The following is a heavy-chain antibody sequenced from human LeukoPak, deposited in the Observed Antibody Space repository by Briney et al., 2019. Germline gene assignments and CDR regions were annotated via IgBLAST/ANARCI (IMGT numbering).Heavy chain of an antibody. Sequence: ASVKVSCKASGYILTDYYIHWVRQAPGQGLEWMGWINPNSGDTNYAQKFQGRVTMTRDTSISTVYMELRRLRYDDTAAYYCARGPLEYCSGGTRYSGRNWFDPWGQGTLVTVSS. D-gene: IGHD2-15*01. CDR1: GYILTDYY. J-gene: IGHJ5*02. CDR2: INPNSGDT. V-gene: IGHV1-2*02. CDR3: ARGPLEYCSGGTRYSGRNWFDP.